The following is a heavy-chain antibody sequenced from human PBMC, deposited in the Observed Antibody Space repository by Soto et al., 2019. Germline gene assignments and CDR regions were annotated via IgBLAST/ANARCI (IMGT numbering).Heavy chain of an antibody. Sequence: SETLSLTCTVSGGSISSRGYYWGWIRQPPGKGLEWIGSIYYSGSTYYNSSLKSRVTISADTSKNQFSLNLSTVTAADTAVYYCASSSRLLSRLDHWGQGTLVTVSS. J-gene: IGHJ4*02. V-gene: IGHV4-39*01. CDR2: IYYSGST. D-gene: IGHD2-2*01. CDR3: ASSSRLLSRLDH. CDR1: GGSISSRGYY.